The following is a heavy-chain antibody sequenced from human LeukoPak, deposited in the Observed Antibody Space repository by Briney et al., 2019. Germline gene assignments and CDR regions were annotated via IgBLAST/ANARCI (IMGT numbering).Heavy chain of an antibody. D-gene: IGHD3-10*01. V-gene: IGHV4-34*01. CDR3: ARRLMGVGPRVRDY. Sequence: SETLSLTCAVYGGSFSGYYWSWIRQPPGKGLEWIGEINHSGSTNYNPSLKSRVIISVDTSKNQFSLKLSSVTAADTAVYYCARRLMGVGPRVRDYWGQGTLVTVSS. J-gene: IGHJ4*02. CDR1: GGSFSGYY. CDR2: INHSGST.